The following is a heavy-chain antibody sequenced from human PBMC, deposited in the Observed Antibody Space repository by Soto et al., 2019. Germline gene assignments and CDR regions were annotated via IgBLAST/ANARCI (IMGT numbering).Heavy chain of an antibody. CDR3: ARGAYYYGSGSYYEPNYYYYYMDV. J-gene: IGHJ6*03. CDR1: GDSVSSNSAA. V-gene: IGHV6-1*01. CDR2: TYYRSKWYN. D-gene: IGHD3-10*01. Sequence: SQTLSLTCAISGDSVSSNSAAWNWIRQSPSRGLEWLGRTYYRSKWYNDYAVSVKSRITINPDTSKNQFSLQLNSVTPEDTAVYYCARGAYYYGSGSYYEPNYYYYYMDVWGKGTPVTVSS.